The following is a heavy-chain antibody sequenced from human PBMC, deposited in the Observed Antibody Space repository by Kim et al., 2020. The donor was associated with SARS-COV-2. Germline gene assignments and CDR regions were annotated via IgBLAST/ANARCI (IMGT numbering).Heavy chain of an antibody. Sequence: GGSLRLSCGAAGFTFSTYSMHWVRQAPGKGLEWVAAISSDGNNRYYANSVRGRFTISRDNAKNTLSLQINSLRAEDTAVYYCARGRKLHLVGTFKGRDFFDSWGQGTLVTVSS. J-gene: IGHJ4*02. D-gene: IGHD1-26*01. CDR3: ARGRKLHLVGTFKGRDFFDS. CDR1: GFTFSTYS. V-gene: IGHV3-30-3*01. CDR2: ISSDGNNR.